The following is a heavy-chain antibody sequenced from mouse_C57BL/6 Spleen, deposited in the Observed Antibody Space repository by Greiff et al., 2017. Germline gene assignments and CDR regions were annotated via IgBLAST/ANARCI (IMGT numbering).Heavy chain of an antibody. J-gene: IGHJ2*01. Sequence: QVQLQQPGAELVRPGSSVKLSCKASGYTFTSYWMHWVKQRPIQGLEWIGNIDPSDSETHYNQKFKDKATLTVDKSSSTAYMQLSSLTSEDSAVYYCARDTMITGGFDYWGQGTTLTVSS. CDR1: GYTFTSYW. CDR2: IDPSDSET. D-gene: IGHD2-4*01. V-gene: IGHV1-52*01. CDR3: ARDTMITGGFDY.